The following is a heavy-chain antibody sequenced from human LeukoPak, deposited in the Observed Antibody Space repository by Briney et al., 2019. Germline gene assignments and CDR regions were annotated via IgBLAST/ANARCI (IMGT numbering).Heavy chain of an antibody. J-gene: IGHJ4*02. CDR2: IYYSGST. CDR1: GGSISRDY. Sequence: PSETLSLTCSVSGGSISRDYWSWIRQPPGRGLEWIGYIYYSGSTNYNPSLKSRVTISVDTSKNQFSLKLSSVTAADTAVYYCASTSLYGDYFDYWGQGTLVTVSS. V-gene: IGHV4-59*08. CDR3: ASTSLYGDYFDY. D-gene: IGHD4-17*01.